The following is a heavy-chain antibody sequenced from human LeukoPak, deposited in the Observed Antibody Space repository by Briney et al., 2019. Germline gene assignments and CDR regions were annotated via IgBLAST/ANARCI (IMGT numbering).Heavy chain of an antibody. J-gene: IGHJ4*02. CDR2: FFYTGST. CDR1: GGSISSDC. Sequence: PSETLSLTCTLSGGSISSDCWSWIRQPPGKGLEWIGNFFYTGSTNNNPSLKSRVTMSGDTSKNQFSLKLSSVTAADTAVYFCARVGHIAAAGTYDCWGQGALVAVSS. D-gene: IGHD6-13*01. V-gene: IGHV4-59*08. CDR3: ARVGHIAAAGTYDC.